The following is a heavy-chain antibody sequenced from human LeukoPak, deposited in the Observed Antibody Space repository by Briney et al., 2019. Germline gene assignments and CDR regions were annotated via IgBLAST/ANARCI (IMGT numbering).Heavy chain of an antibody. CDR3: AKHLRATNTYIFFGLDV. J-gene: IGHJ6*02. CDR2: INCNGGGT. Sequence: PGGSLRLSCAAAGFTFKDYGMHWVRQPPGKGLEWVSGINCNGGGTDYADSVKGRFTISRDNAKNSLYLQMTSLRPEDTALYYCAKHLRATNTYIFFGLDVWGQGTTVTVSS. V-gene: IGHV3-9*01. D-gene: IGHD1-26*01. CDR1: GFTFKDYG.